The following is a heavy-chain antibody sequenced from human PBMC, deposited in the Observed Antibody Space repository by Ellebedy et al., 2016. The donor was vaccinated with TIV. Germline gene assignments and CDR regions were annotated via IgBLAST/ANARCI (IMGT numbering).Heavy chain of an antibody. J-gene: IGHJ2*01. CDR1: GGTFSTYG. Sequence: AASVKVSCKASGGTFSTYGISWVRQAPGQGLEWMGGIIPILGTPNYARKFQGRVTITADESTSTGYMELSSLRSEDTAVYYCATDRAPDGRNWYFDLWGRGTVVTVSS. V-gene: IGHV1-69*13. CDR2: IIPILGTP. CDR3: ATDRAPDGRNWYFDL. D-gene: IGHD5-24*01.